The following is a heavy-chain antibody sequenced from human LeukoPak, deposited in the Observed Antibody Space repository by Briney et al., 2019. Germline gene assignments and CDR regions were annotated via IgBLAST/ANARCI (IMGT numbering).Heavy chain of an antibody. CDR3: ASDFRPDILTGYYHDY. V-gene: IGHV3-66*01. Sequence: GGSLRLSCAASGFTVSSNYMSWVRQAPGKGLEWVSLIYSDGSTYYADSVKGRFTISRDNAKNSLYLQMNSLRAEDTAVYYCASDFRPDILTGYYHDYWGQGTLVTVSS. CDR2: IYSDGST. D-gene: IGHD3-9*01. J-gene: IGHJ4*02. CDR1: GFTVSSNY.